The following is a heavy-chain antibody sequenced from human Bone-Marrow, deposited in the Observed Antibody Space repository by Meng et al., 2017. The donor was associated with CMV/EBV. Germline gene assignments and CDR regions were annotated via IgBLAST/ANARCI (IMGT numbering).Heavy chain of an antibody. J-gene: IGHJ4*02. CDR2: IIPIFGPR. V-gene: IGHV1-69*01. D-gene: IGHD4-17*01. CDR1: GGTLRSYA. Sequence: KASGGTLRSYAISWVGQAPGQGLEWMGVIIPIFGPRNYEQKFQGRVTITADESTTTAYMDLSSLRSEDTAVYYCARGWGGDQEAIDYWGQGTLVTVSS. CDR3: ARGWGGDQEAIDY.